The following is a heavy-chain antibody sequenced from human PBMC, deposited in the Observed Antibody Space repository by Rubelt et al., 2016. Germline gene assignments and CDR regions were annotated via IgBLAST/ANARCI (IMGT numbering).Heavy chain of an antibody. CDR3: TTYQDSSYYYDKRYFDL. V-gene: IGHV3-7*01. J-gene: IGHJ2*01. Sequence: GGSLRLSCAASGFTFSSYWMSWVRQAPGKGLEWVANIKQDGSEKYYVDSVKGRFTISRDNAKNSLYLQMNSLRAEDTAVYYCTTYQDSSYYYDKRYFDLWGRGTLVTVSS. CDR1: GFTFSSYW. D-gene: IGHD3-22*01. CDR2: IKQDGSEK.